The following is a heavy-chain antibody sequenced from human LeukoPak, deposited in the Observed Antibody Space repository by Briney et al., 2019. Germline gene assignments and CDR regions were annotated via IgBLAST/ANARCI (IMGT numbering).Heavy chain of an antibody. CDR1: GVSFSSYS. D-gene: IGHD1-1*01. V-gene: IGHV3-30-3*01. Sequence: GGSLRLSCAASGVSFSSYSMQWSRRAPGEGLEWVAVFLYDGSSKYYADSVKGRFTISRDTSTNTLYRQLNSLRPEDTAVYYCARPWGNWIPDYWGQGTLVTVSS. CDR3: ARPWGNWIPDY. CDR2: FLYDGSSK. J-gene: IGHJ4*02.